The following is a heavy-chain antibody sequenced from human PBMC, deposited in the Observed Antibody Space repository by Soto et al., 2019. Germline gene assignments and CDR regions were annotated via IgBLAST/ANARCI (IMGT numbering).Heavy chain of an antibody. Sequence: PGESLKISCKGSGYSFTSYWISWVRQMPGKGLEWMGRIDPSDSYTNYSPSFQGHVTISADKSISTAYLQWSSLKASDTAMYYRAITPGYCSSTSCYYYYYGMDVWGQGTTVTVSS. CDR2: IDPSDSYT. CDR1: GYSFTSYW. CDR3: AITPGYCSSTSCYYYYYGMDV. J-gene: IGHJ6*02. V-gene: IGHV5-10-1*01. D-gene: IGHD2-2*01.